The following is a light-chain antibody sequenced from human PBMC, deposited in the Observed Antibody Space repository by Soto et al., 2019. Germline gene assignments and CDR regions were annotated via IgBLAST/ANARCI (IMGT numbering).Light chain of an antibody. Sequence: QSVLTPPASVSGSPGQSITISCTGTSSDVGGYNYVSWYQQHPGKAPKLIIYEVSNRPSGVSHRFSGSKSGTTASLTISGLXAEDEADYYCNSYTISSAPCVCGTGTKVTVL. V-gene: IGLV2-14*01. J-gene: IGLJ1*01. CDR1: SSDVGGYNY. CDR3: NSYTISSAPCV. CDR2: EVS.